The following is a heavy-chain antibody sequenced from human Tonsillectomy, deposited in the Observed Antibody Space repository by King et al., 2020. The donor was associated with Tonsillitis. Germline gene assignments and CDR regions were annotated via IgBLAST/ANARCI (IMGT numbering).Heavy chain of an antibody. J-gene: IGHJ4*02. CDR3: VNGGSTRWPRFDY. CDR1: GFTFGSYA. D-gene: IGHD3-16*01. V-gene: IGHV3-64D*06. CDR2: ISTNGGST. Sequence: VQLVESGGGLVQPGGSLRLSCSASGFTFGSYAMHWVRQAPGKGLEYVSVISTNGGSTYYADSVKGRFTISRDNSKNTLYLQMSSLRGEDTAVYYCVNGGSTRWPRFDYWGQGTLVTVSS.